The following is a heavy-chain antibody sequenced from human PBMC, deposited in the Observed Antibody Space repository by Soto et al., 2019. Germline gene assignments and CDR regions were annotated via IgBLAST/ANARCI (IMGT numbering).Heavy chain of an antibody. CDR2: LNYGGSAT. D-gene: IGHD1-26*01. Sequence: EIQLLASGGDLVQPGGSLRLSCAASGITFNNYAMTWVRQAVGEGLEWVSTLNYGGSATYYADSVKGRFTISRDNSKNTLYLQMSSLRADDTAVYYCAKELPSTKLPHYMDVWGKGTTVTVSS. CDR1: GITFNNYA. J-gene: IGHJ6*03. CDR3: AKELPSTKLPHYMDV. V-gene: IGHV3-23*01.